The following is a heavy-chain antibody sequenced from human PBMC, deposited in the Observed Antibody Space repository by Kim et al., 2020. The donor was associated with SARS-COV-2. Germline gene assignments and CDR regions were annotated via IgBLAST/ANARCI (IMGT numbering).Heavy chain of an antibody. Sequence: GGSLRLSCAASGFTFSSYAMNWVRQAPGKGLEWVSGISAGGDTTYYADSVKGRFTISRDNSKKTVYLQVNSLRADDTAVYYCAIDKSTSWHTPMDVWGQGTAVTVSS. V-gene: IGHV3-23*01. J-gene: IGHJ6*02. CDR1: GFTFSSYA. CDR3: AIDKSTSWHTPMDV. CDR2: ISAGGDTT. D-gene: IGHD6-13*01.